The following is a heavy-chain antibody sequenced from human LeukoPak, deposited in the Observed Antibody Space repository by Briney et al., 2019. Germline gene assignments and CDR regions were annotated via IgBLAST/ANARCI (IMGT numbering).Heavy chain of an antibody. D-gene: IGHD5-18*01. Sequence: KSSETLSLTCIVSGGSISSYYWSWIRQPPGKGLEWIGYIYYSGSTNYNPSLKSRVTISVDTSKNQFSLKLRSLTAADTAVYYCARHVGYGNNWFDPWGQGTLVTVSS. CDR3: ARHVGYGNNWFDP. J-gene: IGHJ5*02. V-gene: IGHV4-59*08. CDR1: GGSISSYY. CDR2: IYYSGST.